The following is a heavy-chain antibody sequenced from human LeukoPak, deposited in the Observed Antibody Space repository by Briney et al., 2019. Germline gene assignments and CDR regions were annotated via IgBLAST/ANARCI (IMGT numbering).Heavy chain of an antibody. Sequence: SVKVSCKASGGTFSSYAMSWVRQAPGQGLEWMGGIIPIFGTANYAQKFQGRVTITTDESTSTAYMELSSLRSEDTAVYYCARKLSGSSPRWDWFDPWGQGTLVTVSS. D-gene: IGHD6-6*01. V-gene: IGHV1-69*05. CDR2: IIPIFGTA. CDR3: ARKLSGSSPRWDWFDP. J-gene: IGHJ5*02. CDR1: GGTFSSYA.